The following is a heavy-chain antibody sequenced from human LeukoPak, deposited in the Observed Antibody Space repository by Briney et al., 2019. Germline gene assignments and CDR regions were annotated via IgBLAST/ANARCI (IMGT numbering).Heavy chain of an antibody. CDR2: IYYSGST. Sequence: SETLSLTCTVSGGSISSSSYYWGWIRQPPGKGLEWIGSIYYSGSTYYNPSLKSRVTISVDTSKNQFSLKLSSVTAADTAVYYCASEDYGDYGDAFDIWGQGTMVAVSS. V-gene: IGHV4-39*07. J-gene: IGHJ3*02. D-gene: IGHD4-17*01. CDR1: GGSISSSSYY. CDR3: ASEDYGDYGDAFDI.